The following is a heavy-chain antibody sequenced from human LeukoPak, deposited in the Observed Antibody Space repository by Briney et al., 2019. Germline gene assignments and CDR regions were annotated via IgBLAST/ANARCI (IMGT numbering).Heavy chain of an antibody. CDR1: GYPFTGSY. CDR3: AREQHDSSGYYHFDY. CDR2: INPHSGGT. J-gene: IGHJ4*02. V-gene: IGHV1-2*02. D-gene: IGHD3-22*01. Sequence: ASVKVSCKASGYPFTGSYMHWVRQAPGQGLEWLGWINPHSGGTNYAQKFQGRVTLNRDTSISTAYMEVSRLRFDDTAVYYCAREQHDSSGYYHFDYWGQGTMVTVSS.